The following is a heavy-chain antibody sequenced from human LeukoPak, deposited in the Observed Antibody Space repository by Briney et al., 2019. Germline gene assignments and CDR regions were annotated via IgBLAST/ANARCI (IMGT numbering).Heavy chain of an antibody. Sequence: SETLSLTCTVSGGSISSYYWSWIRQPPGKGLEWIGYIYYSGSTNYNPSLKSRVTISVDTSKNQLSLKLSSVTAADTAVYYCARGSSWYFATPFDYWGQGTLVTVSS. CDR2: IYYSGST. J-gene: IGHJ4*02. CDR3: ARGSSWYFATPFDY. V-gene: IGHV4-59*01. D-gene: IGHD6-13*01. CDR1: GGSISSYY.